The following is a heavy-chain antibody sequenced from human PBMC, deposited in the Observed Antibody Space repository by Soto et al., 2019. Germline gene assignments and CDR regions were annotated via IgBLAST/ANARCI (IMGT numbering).Heavy chain of an antibody. Sequence: PSETLSLTCTVSGGSLSSYYWSWIRQPPGKGLGWIGYIYYSGSTNYNPSLKSRVTISVDTSKNQFSLKLSSVTAADTAVYYCASSTPSGYDLGGAFDIWGQGTMVTVSS. CDR3: ASSTPSGYDLGGAFDI. CDR1: GGSLSSYY. J-gene: IGHJ3*02. V-gene: IGHV4-59*01. CDR2: IYYSGST. D-gene: IGHD5-12*01.